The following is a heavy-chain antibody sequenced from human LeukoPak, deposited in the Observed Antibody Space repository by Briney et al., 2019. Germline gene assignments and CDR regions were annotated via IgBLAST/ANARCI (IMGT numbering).Heavy chain of an antibody. CDR3: TTIKRGDIFGYFDF. D-gene: IGHD5-18*01. CDR1: GGSISSYH. J-gene: IGHJ4*02. V-gene: IGHV4-59*01. CDR2: MYYTGVS. Sequence: SETLSLTCTFSGGSISSYHWNWIRQTPGKGLEWIGYMYYTGVSNYNPSLKSRVAISVDSSKNQFSLKVTSVTAAYTAIYYCTTIKRGDIFGYFDFWGQGALVTVSS.